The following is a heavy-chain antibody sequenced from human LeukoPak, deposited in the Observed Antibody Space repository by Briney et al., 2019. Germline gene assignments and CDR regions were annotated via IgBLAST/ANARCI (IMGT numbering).Heavy chain of an antibody. CDR3: ARVETTEGRSWSREFDY. D-gene: IGHD5-24*01. CDR1: GYTFSGYH. CDR2: INPDSGGT. Sequence: GASVKVSCEASGYTFSGYHIHWVRQAPGQGLEWMAWINPDSGGTAYAQKFQDRVTTTRDTSISTVYMELSSLRSDGTAIYYCARVETTEGRSWSREFDYWGQGTLVTVSS. J-gene: IGHJ4*02. V-gene: IGHV1-2*02.